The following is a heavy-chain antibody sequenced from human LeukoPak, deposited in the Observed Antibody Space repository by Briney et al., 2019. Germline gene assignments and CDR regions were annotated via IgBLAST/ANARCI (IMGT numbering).Heavy chain of an antibody. Sequence: ASVKVSCKASGYTFTSYYMHWVRQAPGQGLEWMGWINPNSGGTNYAQKFQGRATMTRDTSISTAYMELSRLRSDDTAVYYCASGISYDSSGYLVYWGQGTLVTVSS. D-gene: IGHD3-22*01. CDR3: ASGISYDSSGYLVY. CDR1: GYTFTSYY. V-gene: IGHV1-2*02. J-gene: IGHJ4*02. CDR2: INPNSGGT.